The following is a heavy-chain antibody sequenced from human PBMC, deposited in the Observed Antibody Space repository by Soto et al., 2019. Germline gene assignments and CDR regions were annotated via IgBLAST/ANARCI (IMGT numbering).Heavy chain of an antibody. CDR1: GYTFTSYD. D-gene: IGHD2-2*01. Sequence: ASVKVSCKASGYTFTSYDINWVRQATGQGLEWMGWMNPNSGGTNYAQKFQGWVTMTRDTSISTAYMELSRLRSDDTAVYYCARERGYCISTSCYSLGYGMDVWGQGTTVTVSS. CDR3: ARERGYCISTSCYSLGYGMDV. V-gene: IGHV1-2*04. CDR2: MNPNSGGT. J-gene: IGHJ6*02.